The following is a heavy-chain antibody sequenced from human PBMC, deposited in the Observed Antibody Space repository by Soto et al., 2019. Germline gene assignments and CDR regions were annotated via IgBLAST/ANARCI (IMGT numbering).Heavy chain of an antibody. J-gene: IGHJ3*02. CDR1: GGSISSYY. CDR3: AKGGGSFDI. V-gene: IGHV4-59*01. Sequence: PSLTFTVSGGSISSYYWSWIRQPPGKGLEWIGYIYYSGSTNYNPSLKSRVTISVDTAKNQFSLKLSSVTAADSAVYYCAKGGGSFDIWGQGTMVTVSS. CDR2: IYYSGST. D-gene: IGHD2-15*01.